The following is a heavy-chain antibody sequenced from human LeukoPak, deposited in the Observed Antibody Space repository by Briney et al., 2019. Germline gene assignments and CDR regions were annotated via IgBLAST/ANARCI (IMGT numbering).Heavy chain of an antibody. V-gene: IGHV3-7*01. Sequence: PGGSLRLSCAASGFTFSSYWMSWVRQAPGKGLEWVANIKQDGSEKYYVDSVKGRFTISRDNAKNSLYLQMNSLRAEDTAVFYCARAQVVEVYYYFDYWGQGTLVTVSS. CDR1: GFTFSSYW. CDR2: IKQDGSEK. D-gene: IGHD5-24*01. CDR3: ARAQVVEVYYYFDY. J-gene: IGHJ4*02.